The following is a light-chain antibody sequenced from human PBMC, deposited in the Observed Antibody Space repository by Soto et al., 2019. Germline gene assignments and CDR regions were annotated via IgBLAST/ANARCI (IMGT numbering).Light chain of an antibody. CDR1: SSDVGGYNY. V-gene: IGLV2-14*01. Sequence: QSVLTQPASVSGSPGQSITISCTGTSSDVGGYNYVSWYQQHPGKAPKLMIYDVSNRPSGVSNRFSGSKSGNTASLTISGLQAEDEVDYYCSSYTSSSTLVVFGGGTMLTVL. CDR2: DVS. CDR3: SSYTSSSTLVV. J-gene: IGLJ2*01.